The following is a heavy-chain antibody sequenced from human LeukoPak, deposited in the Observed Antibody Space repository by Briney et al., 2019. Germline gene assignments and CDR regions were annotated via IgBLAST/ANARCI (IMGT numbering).Heavy chain of an antibody. CDR3: ARRITGTLAPIDF. J-gene: IGHJ4*02. V-gene: IGHV4-38-2*02. D-gene: IGHD1-20*01. CDR2: IYHSGST. Sequence: SETLSLTCTVAGYSISSGYYWGWIRQPPGKGLEWIGSIYHSGSTYYNPSLKSRVTISRDKSRNQSSLKLRSVTAADTAVYYCARRITGTLAPIDFWGQGTLVTVSS. CDR1: GYSISSGYY.